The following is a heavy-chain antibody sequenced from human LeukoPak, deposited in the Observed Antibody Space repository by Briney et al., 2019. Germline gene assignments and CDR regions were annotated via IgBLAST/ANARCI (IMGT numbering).Heavy chain of an antibody. Sequence: SETLSLTCAVYGGSFSGYYWSWIRQPPGKGLEWIGEINHSGRTNYTPSLKCRATMSVDTTKKQFSLKLSSVTGADTAVYYCASHVLESGSSEAADIWGQGTMVTVSS. CDR2: INHSGRT. V-gene: IGHV4-34*01. D-gene: IGHD2-15*01. J-gene: IGHJ3*02. CDR3: ASHVLESGSSEAADI. CDR1: GGSFSGYY.